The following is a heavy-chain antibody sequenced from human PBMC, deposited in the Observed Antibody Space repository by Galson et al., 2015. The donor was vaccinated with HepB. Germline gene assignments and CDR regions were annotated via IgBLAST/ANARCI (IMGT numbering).Heavy chain of an antibody. CDR2: INPSGGST. CDR3: ARDTYYYDSSGYYFDAFDI. V-gene: IGHV1-46*01. D-gene: IGHD3-22*01. Sequence: SVKVSCKASGYTFTSYYMHWVRQAPGQGLEWMGIINPSGGSTSYAQKFQGRVTMTRDTSTSTVYMELSSLRSDDTAMYYCARDTYYYDSSGYYFDAFDIWGQGTMFTVTS. CDR1: GYTFTSYY. J-gene: IGHJ3*02.